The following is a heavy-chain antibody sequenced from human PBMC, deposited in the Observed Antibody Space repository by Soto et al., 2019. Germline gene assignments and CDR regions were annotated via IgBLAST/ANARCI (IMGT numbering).Heavy chain of an antibody. D-gene: IGHD2-21*01. V-gene: IGHV3-74*01. CDR1: GFTFSSYW. Sequence: EVQPVESGGGLVQPGGSLILSCAASGFTFSSYWMHWVRQAPGKGLVWVSRINNDGSSTSYADSVKGRFTISRDNAKSTLYLEMSSLRAEDTAVYYCARDPLLIGDTDYGLDVWGQGTTVTVSS. CDR3: ARDPLLIGDTDYGLDV. J-gene: IGHJ6*02. CDR2: INNDGSST.